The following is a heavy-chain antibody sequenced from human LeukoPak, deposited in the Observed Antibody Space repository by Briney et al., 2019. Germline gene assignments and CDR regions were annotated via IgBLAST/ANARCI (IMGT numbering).Heavy chain of an antibody. CDR1: GGSISSYY. Sequence: SETLSLTCTVCGGSISSYYWSWFRQPPGKGLEWIGYIYYSGSTNYNPSLNSRVTISVDTSKNQFSLNLSSVTAADTAVYYCARVKVEMTTISLLDYWGQGTLVTVSS. CDR2: IYYSGST. V-gene: IGHV4-59*01. D-gene: IGHD5-24*01. CDR3: ARVKVEMTTISLLDY. J-gene: IGHJ4*02.